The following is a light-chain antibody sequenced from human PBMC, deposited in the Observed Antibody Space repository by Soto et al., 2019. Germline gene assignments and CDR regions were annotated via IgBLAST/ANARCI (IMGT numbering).Light chain of an antibody. Sequence: EIVLTQSPGTLSLSPGERATLSCRASQSVSSSYLAWYQQKPGQAPRLLIYGASSRATGIPDRFSGSGSGTDFTLTISRLEPEDFAVYYCQQYGSSPWTFGQWTKVDTK. J-gene: IGKJ1*01. CDR2: GAS. CDR3: QQYGSSPWT. V-gene: IGKV3-20*01. CDR1: QSVSSSY.